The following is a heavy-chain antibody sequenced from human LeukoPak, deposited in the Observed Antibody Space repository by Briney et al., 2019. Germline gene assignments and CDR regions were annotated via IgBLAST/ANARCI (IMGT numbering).Heavy chain of an antibody. CDR2: IYSGGST. CDR1: GFTFSDYY. Sequence: PGGSLRLSCAASGFTFSDYYMSWVRQAPGKGLEWVSVIYSGGSTYYADSVKGRFTISRDNSKNTLYLQMNSLRAEDTAVYYCARVTATFYYMDVWGKGTTVTISS. D-gene: IGHD5-18*01. V-gene: IGHV3-53*01. J-gene: IGHJ6*03. CDR3: ARVTATFYYMDV.